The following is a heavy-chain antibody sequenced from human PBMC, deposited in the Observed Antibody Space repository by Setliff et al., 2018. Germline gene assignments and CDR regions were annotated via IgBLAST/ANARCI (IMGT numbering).Heavy chain of an antibody. CDR3: ARGRGLEWLPESWFDP. J-gene: IGHJ5*02. Sequence: LSLTCSVSGDSINSGTYYWSWFRQSAGKGLEWIGRIYTGGSTNYNPSLKSRVTISLDTSENHFSLTLTSVTAADTAIYYCARGRGLEWLPESWFDPWGQGTLVTVSS. D-gene: IGHD3-3*01. CDR1: GDSINSGTYY. CDR2: IYTGGST. V-gene: IGHV4-61*02.